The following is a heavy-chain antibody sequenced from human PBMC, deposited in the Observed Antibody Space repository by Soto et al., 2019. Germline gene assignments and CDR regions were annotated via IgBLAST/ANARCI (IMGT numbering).Heavy chain of an antibody. D-gene: IGHD3-16*02. V-gene: IGHV4-39*07. CDR2: INHSGST. CDR3: ARVPSYDYVWGSYRLIRYYFDY. Sequence: ASETLSLTCTVSGGSISSSSYYWGWIRQPPGKGLEWIGEINHSGSTNYNPSLKSRVTISVDTSKNQFSLKLSSVTAADTAVYYCARVPSYDYVWGSYRLIRYYFDYWGQGTLVTVSS. CDR1: GGSISSSSYY. J-gene: IGHJ4*02.